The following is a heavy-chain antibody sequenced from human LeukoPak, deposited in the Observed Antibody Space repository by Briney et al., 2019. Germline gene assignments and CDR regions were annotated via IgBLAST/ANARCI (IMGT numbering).Heavy chain of an antibody. Sequence: ASVKVSCKASGYTFTSYGISWVRQAPGLGLEWMGWISAYNGNTNYAQKLQGRVTMTTDTSTSTAYMELRSLRSDDTAVYYCARDQKGYDQDTRGFGVLWGQGTLVTVSS. J-gene: IGHJ4*02. CDR3: ARDQKGYDQDTRGFGVL. CDR1: GYTFTSYG. D-gene: IGHD5-12*01. V-gene: IGHV1-18*01. CDR2: ISAYNGNT.